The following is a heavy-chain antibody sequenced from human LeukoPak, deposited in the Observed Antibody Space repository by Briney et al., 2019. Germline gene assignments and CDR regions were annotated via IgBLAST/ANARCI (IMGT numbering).Heavy chain of an antibody. J-gene: IGHJ4*02. CDR2: IYYSGST. V-gene: IGHV4-39*01. D-gene: IGHD2-2*01. CDR3: ARHRDCSSTSCYESYFDY. CDR1: GDSISSSSYY. Sequence: KTSETLSLTCTVSGDSISSSSYYWGWIRQPPGKGLEWIGSIYYSGSTYYNPSLKSRVTISVDTSKNQFSLKLSSVTAADTAVYYCARHRDCSSTSCYESYFDYWGQGTLVTVSS.